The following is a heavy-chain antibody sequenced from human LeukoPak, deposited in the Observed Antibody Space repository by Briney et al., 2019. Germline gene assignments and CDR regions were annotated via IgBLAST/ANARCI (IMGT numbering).Heavy chain of an antibody. V-gene: IGHV3-7*01. CDR3: AREGIAAAVDY. Sequence: GGSLRLSCTASEFTFSSYWMSWVRQAPGKGLEWVANIKQDGSEKYYIDSVKGRFSISRDNAKKPLSPQMNNLTAEDTAVYYCAREGIAAAVDYWGQGTLVTVSS. CDR1: EFTFSSYW. D-gene: IGHD6-13*01. J-gene: IGHJ4*02. CDR2: IKQDGSEK.